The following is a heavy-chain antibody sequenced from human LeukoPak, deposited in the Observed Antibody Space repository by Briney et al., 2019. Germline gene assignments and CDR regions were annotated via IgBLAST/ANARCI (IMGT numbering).Heavy chain of an antibody. CDR1: GGSFSGYY. Sequence: SETLSLTCAVYGGSFSGYYWSWIRQPPGKGLEWIGEINHSGSTNYNPSLKSRVTISVDTSNNQFSLKLSSVTAADTAVYYCARGPYSSSSSSYYFDYWGQGTLVTVSS. D-gene: IGHD6-6*01. CDR3: ARGPYSSSSSSYYFDY. V-gene: IGHV4-34*01. CDR2: INHSGST. J-gene: IGHJ4*02.